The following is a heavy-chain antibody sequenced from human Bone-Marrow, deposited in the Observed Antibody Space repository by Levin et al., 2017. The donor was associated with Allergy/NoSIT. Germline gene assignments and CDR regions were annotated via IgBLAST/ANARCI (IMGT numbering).Heavy chain of an antibody. V-gene: IGHV3-30*18. CDR2: ISYDGSNK. Sequence: GGSLRLSCAASGFTFSSYGMHWVRQAPGKGLEWVAVISYDGSNKYYADSVKGRFTISRDNSKNTLYLQMNSLRAEDTAVYYCAKGSEVTLRSFNFDYWGQGTLVTVSS. CDR1: GFTFSSYG. J-gene: IGHJ4*02. CDR3: AKGSEVTLRSFNFDY. D-gene: IGHD2-21*02.